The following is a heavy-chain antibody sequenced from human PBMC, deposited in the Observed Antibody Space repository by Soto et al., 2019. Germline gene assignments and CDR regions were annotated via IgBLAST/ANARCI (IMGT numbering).Heavy chain of an antibody. V-gene: IGHV4-30-4*01. J-gene: IGHJ5*02. CDR1: GGSISSKYYY. CDR3: ARALIAARPNWFDP. CDR2: IYYSGST. Sequence: SETLSLTCSVSGGSISSKYYYWSWIRQPPGKGLEWIGYIYYSGSTYYSPSLKSRVTISLDTSKNQFSLKLSSVTAADTAVYYCARALIAARPNWFDPWGQGTLVTVSS. D-gene: IGHD6-6*01.